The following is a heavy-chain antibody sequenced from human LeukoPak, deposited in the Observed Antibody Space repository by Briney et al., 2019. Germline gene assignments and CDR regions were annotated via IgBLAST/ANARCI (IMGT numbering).Heavy chain of an antibody. V-gene: IGHV1-2*02. CDR2: INPNSGGT. CDR1: GYTFTDYY. Sequence: VASVKVSCKASGYTFTDYYMNWVRQAPGQGLEWMGWINPNSGGTNYGQKFQGRVTMTRDTSINTAYMELSRLRSEDTAVYCCARARPPRRHIVVVVAANPNWFDPWGQGTLVTVSS. J-gene: IGHJ5*02. D-gene: IGHD2-15*01. CDR3: ARARPPRRHIVVVVAANPNWFDP.